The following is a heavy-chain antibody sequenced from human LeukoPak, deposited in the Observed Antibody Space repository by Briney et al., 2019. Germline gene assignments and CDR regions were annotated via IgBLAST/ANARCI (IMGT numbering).Heavy chain of an antibody. V-gene: IGHV3-23*01. CDR2: ISGSGGST. CDR3: AKESRQQLVRGYFDY. J-gene: IGHJ4*02. Sequence: GGSLRLSCAASGFTFSSYAMSWVRQAPGKGLEWVSAISGSGGSTYYADSVKGRFIISRDNSKNTLYLQMNSLRAEDTAVYYCAKESRQQLVRGYFDYWGQGTLVTVSS. CDR1: GFTFSSYA. D-gene: IGHD6-13*01.